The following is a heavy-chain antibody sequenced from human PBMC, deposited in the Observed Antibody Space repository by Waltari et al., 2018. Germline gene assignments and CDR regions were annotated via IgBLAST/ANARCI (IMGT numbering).Heavy chain of an antibody. Sequence: QVQLVQSGAEVKKPGSSVKVSCKASGGTFSSYAISWVRQAPGQGLEWMGGIIPIFVTANYAQKFQGRVTITADESTSTAYMELSSLRSEDTAVYYGARDVLPTLEWLLYDAFDIWGQGTMVTVSS. V-gene: IGHV1-69*01. D-gene: IGHD3-3*01. CDR3: ARDVLPTLEWLLYDAFDI. J-gene: IGHJ3*02. CDR2: IIPIFVTA. CDR1: GGTFSSYA.